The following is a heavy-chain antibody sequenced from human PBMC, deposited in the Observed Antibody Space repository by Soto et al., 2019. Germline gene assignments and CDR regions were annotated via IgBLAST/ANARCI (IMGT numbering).Heavy chain of an antibody. Sequence: SETLSLTCAVSGGSISSSNWWSWVRQPPGKGLEWIGGIYHSGSTNYNPSLKSRVTISVDKSKNQFSLKLSSVTAADTAVYYCAIRPITGTTGWFDPWGQGTLVTVSS. CDR2: IYHSGST. CDR1: GGSISSSNW. J-gene: IGHJ5*02. D-gene: IGHD1-20*01. V-gene: IGHV4-4*02. CDR3: AIRPITGTTGWFDP.